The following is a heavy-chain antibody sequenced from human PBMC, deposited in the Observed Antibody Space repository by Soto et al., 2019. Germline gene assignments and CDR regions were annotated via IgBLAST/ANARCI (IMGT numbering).Heavy chain of an antibody. CDR1: GFTVSSNY. J-gene: IGHJ6*03. CDR2: IYSGGST. Sequence: PGGSLRLSCAASGFTVSSNYMSWVRQAPGKGLEWVSVIYSGGSTYYADSVKGRFTISRDNSKNTLYLQMNSLRAEDTAVYYCARDLVDWLPGNYNYYYLDVWGKGTTVTVSS. CDR3: ARDLVDWLPGNYNYYYLDV. D-gene: IGHD3-9*01. V-gene: IGHV3-66*01.